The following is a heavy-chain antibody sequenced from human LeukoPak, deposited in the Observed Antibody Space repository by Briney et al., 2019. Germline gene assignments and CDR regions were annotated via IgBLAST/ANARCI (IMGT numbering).Heavy chain of an antibody. J-gene: IGHJ4*02. CDR3: TTRLQHHFDY. CDR2: IWYDGSNK. CDR1: GFTFSSYG. D-gene: IGHD2-15*01. Sequence: GGSLRLSCAASGFTFSSYGIHWVRQAPGKGLEWVAVIWYDGSNKYYADSVKGRFTISRDDSQNTVYLQMDSLRAEDTAVYYCTTRLQHHFDYWGQGTQVTVSS. V-gene: IGHV3-33*01.